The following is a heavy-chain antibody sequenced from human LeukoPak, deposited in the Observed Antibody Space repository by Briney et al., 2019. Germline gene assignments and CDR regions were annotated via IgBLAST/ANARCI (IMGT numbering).Heavy chain of an antibody. CDR3: ARGGSGSQYSPFDY. Sequence: GASVKVSCKASGYTFASYYIHWVREAPGQGLEWMGIINPSSGSTSYAQKFQGRVTMTRDTSTGTLYLELSSLWSEDTAVYYCARGGSGSQYSPFDYWGQGTLVTVSS. CDR1: GYTFASYY. D-gene: IGHD3-10*01. J-gene: IGHJ4*02. V-gene: IGHV1-46*01. CDR2: INPSSGST.